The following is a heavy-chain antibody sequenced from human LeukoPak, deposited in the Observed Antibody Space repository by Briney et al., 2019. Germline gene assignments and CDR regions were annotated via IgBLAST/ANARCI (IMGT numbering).Heavy chain of an antibody. CDR3: ARPRIWFGNTLEDY. CDR2: IYSGGST. D-gene: IGHD3-10*01. CDR1: GFTVSSNY. J-gene: IGHJ4*02. Sequence: GGSLRLSCAASGFTVSSNYMSWVRQAPGKGLEWVSVIYSGGSTYYADSVKGRFTISRDNSKNTLYPQMNSLRAEDTAVYYCARPRIWFGNTLEDYWGQGTLVTVSS. V-gene: IGHV3-53*01.